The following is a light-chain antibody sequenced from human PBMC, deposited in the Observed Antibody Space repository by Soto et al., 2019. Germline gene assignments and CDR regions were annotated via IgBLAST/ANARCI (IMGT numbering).Light chain of an antibody. CDR3: SSYTSSSTLYV. V-gene: IGLV2-14*01. Sequence: QSSPTQPAPLSWSPGQSITISFTGTSGEVGGYNYVSWYQQHPGKAPKLMIYDVSNRPSGVSNRFSGSKSGNTASLTISGLQAEDEADYYCSSYTSSSTLYVFGTGTKVTVL. CDR1: SGEVGGYNY. CDR2: DVS. J-gene: IGLJ1*01.